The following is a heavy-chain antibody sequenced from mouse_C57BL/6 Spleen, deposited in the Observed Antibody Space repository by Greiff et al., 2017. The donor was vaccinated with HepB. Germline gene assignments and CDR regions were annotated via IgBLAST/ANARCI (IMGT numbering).Heavy chain of an antibody. CDR1: GFTFSDYG. Sequence: EVMLVESGGGLVKPGGSLKLSCAASGFTFSDYGMHWVRQAPEKGLEWVAYISSGSSTIYYADTVKGRFTISRDNAKNTLFLQMTSLRSEDTAMYYCARPDWDEDYAMDYWGQGTSVTVSS. D-gene: IGHD4-1*01. CDR3: ARPDWDEDYAMDY. CDR2: ISSGSSTI. J-gene: IGHJ4*01. V-gene: IGHV5-17*01.